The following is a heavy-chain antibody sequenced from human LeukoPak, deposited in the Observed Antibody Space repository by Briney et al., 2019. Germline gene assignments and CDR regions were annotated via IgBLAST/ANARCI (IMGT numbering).Heavy chain of an antibody. Sequence: PGRSLRLSCAASGFTFSSYGMHWVRQAPGRGLEWVAVIWYDGSNKYYADSVKGRFTISRDNSKNTLYLQMNSLRAEDTAVYYCARDTVYDYGDDVAKNNWFDPWGQGTLVTVSS. CDR3: ARDTVYDYGDDVAKNNWFDP. CDR1: GFTFSSYG. V-gene: IGHV3-33*01. D-gene: IGHD4-17*01. J-gene: IGHJ5*02. CDR2: IWYDGSNK.